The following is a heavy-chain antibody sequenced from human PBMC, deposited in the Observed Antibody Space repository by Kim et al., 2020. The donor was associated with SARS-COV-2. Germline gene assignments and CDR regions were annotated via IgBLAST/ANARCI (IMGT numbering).Heavy chain of an antibody. CDR3: ARAIRHIVVVTAKYYFDY. Sequence: GGSLRLSCAASGFTFSSYAMHWVRQAPGKGLEWVAVISYDGSNKYYADSVKGRFTISRDNSKNTLYLQMNSLRAEDTAVYYCARAIRHIVVVTAKYYFDYWGQGTLVTVSS. J-gene: IGHJ4*02. CDR2: ISYDGSNK. D-gene: IGHD2-21*02. V-gene: IGHV3-30*04. CDR1: GFTFSSYA.